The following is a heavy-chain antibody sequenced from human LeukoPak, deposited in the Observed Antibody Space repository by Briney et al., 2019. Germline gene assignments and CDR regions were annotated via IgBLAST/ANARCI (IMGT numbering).Heavy chain of an antibody. D-gene: IGHD6-13*01. J-gene: IGHJ5*02. CDR1: GGSISSSSYY. Sequence: PSETLSLTCTVSGGSISSSSYYWGWIRQPPGKGLEWIGSIYYSGSTYYNPSLKSRVTISVDTSKNQFSLKLSSVTAADTAVYYCARGNSSSWYVQPYNWFDPWGQGTLVTVSS. V-gene: IGHV4-39*01. CDR2: IYYSGST. CDR3: ARGNSSSWYVQPYNWFDP.